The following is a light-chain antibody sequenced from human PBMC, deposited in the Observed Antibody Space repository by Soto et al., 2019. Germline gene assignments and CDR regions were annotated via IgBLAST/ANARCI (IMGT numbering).Light chain of an antibody. CDR1: SSDIGGYNY. CDR2: TVT. J-gene: IGLJ1*01. V-gene: IGLV2-11*01. CDR3: CSYAGSSSYV. Sequence: QSVLTQPRSVSGSPGQSVTISCTGTSSDIGGYNYVSWYQQHPGKAPKLMIYTVTERPSGVPDRFSGSKSDNTASLTISGLQADDEADYYCCSYAGSSSYVFGTGTKVTVL.